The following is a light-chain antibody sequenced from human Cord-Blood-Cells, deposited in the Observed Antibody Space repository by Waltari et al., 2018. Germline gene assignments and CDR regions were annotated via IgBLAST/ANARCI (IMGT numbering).Light chain of an antibody. CDR2: KAS. V-gene: IGKV1-5*03. Sequence: DIQMTQSPSTLSASVGDRVTITCRDSQSISSWLAWYQQKTGKAPKLLIYKASSLESGVPSRFSGSGSGTEFTLTISSLQPDDFATYYCQQYNSYSPRWTFGQGTKVEIK. CDR3: QQYNSYSPRWT. J-gene: IGKJ1*01. CDR1: QSISSW.